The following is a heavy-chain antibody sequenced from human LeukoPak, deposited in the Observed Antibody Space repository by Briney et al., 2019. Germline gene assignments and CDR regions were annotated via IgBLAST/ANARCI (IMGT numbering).Heavy chain of an antibody. CDR3: ARSVQRFDILTGYYTRYGMDV. J-gene: IGHJ6*02. CDR1: GFTFSDYY. CDR2: ISSSGSTI. Sequence: PGGSLRLSCAASGFTFSDYYMSWIRQAPGKGLEWVSYISSSGSTIYYADSVKGRFTISRDNAKYSLYLQMNSLRAEDTAVYYCARSVQRFDILTGYYTRYGMDVWGQGTTVTVSS. D-gene: IGHD3-9*01. V-gene: IGHV3-11*01.